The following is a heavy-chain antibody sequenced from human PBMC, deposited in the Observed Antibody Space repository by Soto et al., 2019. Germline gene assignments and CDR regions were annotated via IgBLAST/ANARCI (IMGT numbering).Heavy chain of an antibody. CDR2: IYYSGST. J-gene: IGHJ5*02. D-gene: IGHD2-15*01. V-gene: IGHV4-30-4*01. Sequence: QVQLQESGPGLVKSSQTLSLTCTVSGGSISSGDYYWSWIRQPPGKGLEWIGYIYYSGSTYYNPSLKSRVTVSVDTSKNQFSLKLSSVTAADTAVYYCARYCSGGSCYGWFDPWGQGTLVTVSS. CDR1: GGSISSGDYY. CDR3: ARYCSGGSCYGWFDP.